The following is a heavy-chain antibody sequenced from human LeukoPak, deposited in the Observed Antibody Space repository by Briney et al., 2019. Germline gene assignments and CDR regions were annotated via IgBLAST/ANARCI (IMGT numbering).Heavy chain of an antibody. CDR1: GYTFTSYG. D-gene: IGHD1-26*01. J-gene: IGHJ3*02. Sequence: VSVKVSCMASGYTFTSYGISWVRQAPGQGLEWMGWISAYNGNTNYAQKLQGRVTMTTGTSTSTAYMELRSLRSDDTAVYYCARGSYFGRDAFDIWGQGKMVTVSS. CDR3: ARGSYFGRDAFDI. V-gene: IGHV1-18*01. CDR2: ISAYNGNT.